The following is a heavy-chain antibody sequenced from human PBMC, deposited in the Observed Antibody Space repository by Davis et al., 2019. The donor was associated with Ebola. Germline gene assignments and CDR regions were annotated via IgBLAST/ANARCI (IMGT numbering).Heavy chain of an antibody. CDR3: ARVVPAAPRARYFDL. Sequence: PSETLSLTCTVSGGSISSYYWSWIRQPPGKGLEWIGYIYYSGSTNYNPSLKSRVTISVDTSKNQFSLKLSSVTAADTAVYFCARVVPAAPRARYFDLWGRGTLVTVSS. CDR2: IYYSGST. CDR1: GGSISSYY. J-gene: IGHJ2*01. D-gene: IGHD2-2*01. V-gene: IGHV4-59*01.